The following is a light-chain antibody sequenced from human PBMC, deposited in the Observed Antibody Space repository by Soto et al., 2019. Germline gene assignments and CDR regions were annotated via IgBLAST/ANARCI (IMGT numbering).Light chain of an antibody. Sequence: EIVLTQSPGTLSLSPGERATLSFSTSQSVSSSYLAWYQQKPGQAPRLLIYGASSRATGIPGRFSGSGSGTDFTLTISRLEPEDFAVYYCQQYGSSPQTFGQGTKVDI. J-gene: IGKJ1*01. CDR2: GAS. CDR3: QQYGSSPQT. V-gene: IGKV3-20*01. CDR1: QSVSSSY.